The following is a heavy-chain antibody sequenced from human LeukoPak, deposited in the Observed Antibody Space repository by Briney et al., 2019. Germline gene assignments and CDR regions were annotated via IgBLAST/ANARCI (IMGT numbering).Heavy chain of an antibody. CDR3: ARLPYCGGDCYPDY. Sequence: SVKVSCKAPGGTFSSYAISWVRQAPGQGLEWMGGIIPIFGTANYAQKFQGRVTITADESTSTAYMELSSLRSEDTAVHYCARLPYCGGDCYPDYWGQGTLVTVSS. V-gene: IGHV1-69*13. D-gene: IGHD2-21*01. J-gene: IGHJ4*02. CDR1: GGTFSSYA. CDR2: IIPIFGTA.